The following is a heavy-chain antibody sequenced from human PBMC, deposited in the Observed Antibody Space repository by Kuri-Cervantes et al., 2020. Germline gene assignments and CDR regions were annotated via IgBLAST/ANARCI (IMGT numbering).Heavy chain of an antibody. V-gene: IGHV3-20*04. CDR1: GFTFDDYG. CDR2: INWNGGST. CDR3: ARDPAFSAFDY. Sequence: GESLKISCAASGFTFDDYGMSWVRQAPGKGLEWVSGINWNGGSTGYADSVKGRFTISRDNAKNSLYLQMNSLRADDTAVYYCARDPAFSAFDYWGRGTQVTVSS. J-gene: IGHJ4*02. D-gene: IGHD3-3*02.